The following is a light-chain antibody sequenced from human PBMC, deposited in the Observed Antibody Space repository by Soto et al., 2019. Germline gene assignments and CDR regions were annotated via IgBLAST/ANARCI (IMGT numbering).Light chain of an antibody. V-gene: IGKV3-15*01. CDR2: GAS. J-gene: IGKJ1*01. Sequence: IVLTQSPATLSLSPGERATLSCRASQSVSSNLAWYQQKPGQAPRLLIYGASTRATGIPARFSGSGSGTEFTLTISSLQSEDFAVYYCQQYNNWPPVTFGQGTKVDIK. CDR1: QSVSSN. CDR3: QQYNNWPPVT.